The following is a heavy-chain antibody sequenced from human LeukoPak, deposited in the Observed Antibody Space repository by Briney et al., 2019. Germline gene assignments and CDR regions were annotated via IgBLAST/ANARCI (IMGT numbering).Heavy chain of an antibody. Sequence: GGSLRLSCAASGFTFSSYGMHWVRQAPGKGLEWVAVIWYDESNKYYADSVKGRFTISRDNSKNTLYLQMNSLRAEDTAVYYCARSRDYGDYNWYFDLWGRGTLVTVSS. CDR1: GFTFSSYG. CDR3: ARSRDYGDYNWYFDL. CDR2: IWYDESNK. J-gene: IGHJ2*01. D-gene: IGHD4-17*01. V-gene: IGHV3-33*01.